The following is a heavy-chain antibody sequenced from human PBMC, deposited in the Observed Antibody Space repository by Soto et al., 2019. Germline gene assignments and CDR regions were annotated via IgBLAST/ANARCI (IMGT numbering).Heavy chain of an antibody. CDR1: GGSISSSSYY. V-gene: IGHV4-39*01. CDR3: ARRGSSGWYGGTENNWFDP. D-gene: IGHD6-19*01. J-gene: IGHJ5*02. CDR2: IYYSGST. Sequence: QLQLQESGPGLVKPSETLSLTCTVSGGSISSSSYYWGWIRQPPGKGLEWIGSIYYSGSTYYNPSLKSRVTISVDTSKNQFSLKLSSVTAADTAVYYCARRGSSGWYGGTENNWFDPWGQGTLVTVSS.